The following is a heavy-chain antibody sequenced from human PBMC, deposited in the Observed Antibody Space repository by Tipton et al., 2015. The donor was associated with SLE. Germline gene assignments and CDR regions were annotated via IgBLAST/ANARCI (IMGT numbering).Heavy chain of an antibody. J-gene: IGHJ5*02. V-gene: IGHV1-2*02. CDR3: ARDLRAIGDRFDP. CDR2: INPNSGDT. D-gene: IGHD3-16*01. Sequence: QLVQSGAEVKKPGASVKVSCKASGYIFTGYYLHWVRQAPGQGLEWMGWINPNSGDTNDAQKFQGRVSTTRDTSINTVYMELRDLTYDDTAVYFCARDLRAIGDRFDPWGQGALVTVSS. CDR1: GYIFTGYY.